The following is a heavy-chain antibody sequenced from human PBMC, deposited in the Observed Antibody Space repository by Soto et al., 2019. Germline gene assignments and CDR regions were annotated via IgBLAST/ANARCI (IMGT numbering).Heavy chain of an antibody. Sequence: EVQLLESGGGLVQPGGSLRLSCAASGFTFSSYAMSWVRQAPGKGLEWVSGISGSGDSTYYADSVKGRFTISRDNSKTPLYLQMNSLRAEDTAVYYCAKGVPGIAVAGTGYFQHWGQGTLVTVSS. CDR3: AKGVPGIAVAGTGYFQH. V-gene: IGHV3-23*01. J-gene: IGHJ1*01. CDR2: ISGSGDST. D-gene: IGHD6-19*01. CDR1: GFTFSSYA.